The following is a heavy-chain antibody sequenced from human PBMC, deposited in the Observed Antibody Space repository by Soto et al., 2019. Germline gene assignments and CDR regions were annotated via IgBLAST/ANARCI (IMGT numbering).Heavy chain of an antibody. CDR3: ARDLGYLWFGELLSWFDP. J-gene: IGHJ5*02. Sequence: SETLSLTCTVSGGSISSYYCSWIRQPAGKGLEWIGRIYTSGSTNYNPSLKSRVTMSVDTSKNQFSLKPSSVTAADTAVYYCARDLGYLWFGELLSWFDPWGQGTLVTVSS. V-gene: IGHV4-4*07. CDR2: IYTSGST. D-gene: IGHD3-10*01. CDR1: GGSISSYY.